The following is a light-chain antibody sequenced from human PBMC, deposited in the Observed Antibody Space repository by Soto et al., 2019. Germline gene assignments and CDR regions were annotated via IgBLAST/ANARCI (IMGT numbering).Light chain of an antibody. V-gene: IGLV2-14*01. Sequence: QSALTQPASVSGSPGQSITISCTGTSGDVGVYKFVSWYQQHPGKAPKLIIYEVSNRPSGGSSRFSGSMSGNTASLTISGLQAEDEADYYCGSYTGTIYVFGTGTKVTAL. CDR3: GSYTGTIYV. CDR1: SGDVGVYKF. CDR2: EVS. J-gene: IGLJ1*01.